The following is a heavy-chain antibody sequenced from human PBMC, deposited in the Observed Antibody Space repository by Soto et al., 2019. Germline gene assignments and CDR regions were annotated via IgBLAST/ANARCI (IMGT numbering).Heavy chain of an antibody. D-gene: IGHD2-15*01. Sequence: LSLTCTVSGGSIRSDNYYWSWIRQHPGKGLEWIGYIQYSGSTYYNPSLKSRVAISIDPFESQFSLKLTSVTAADTAIYYCASANCGGGSCYAADWGQGILVTVSS. CDR3: ASANCGGGSCYAAD. CDR1: GGSIRSDNYY. J-gene: IGHJ1*01. CDR2: IQYSGST. V-gene: IGHV4-31*03.